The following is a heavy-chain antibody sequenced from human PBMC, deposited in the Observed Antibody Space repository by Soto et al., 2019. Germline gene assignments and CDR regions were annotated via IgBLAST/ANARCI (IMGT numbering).Heavy chain of an antibody. CDR2: VSGDGGSA. CDR1: GFTFSSYA. Sequence: LRLSCAASGFTFSSYAMSWVRQAPGKGLDWVSSVSGDGGSAYYADSVKGRFTISRDNFGNNMYLQMSSLRAEDTAIYYCAKVNYPYYDRGPYYFDHWGQGALVTVSS. J-gene: IGHJ4*02. CDR3: AKVNYPYYDRGPYYFDH. V-gene: IGHV3-23*01. D-gene: IGHD3-22*01.